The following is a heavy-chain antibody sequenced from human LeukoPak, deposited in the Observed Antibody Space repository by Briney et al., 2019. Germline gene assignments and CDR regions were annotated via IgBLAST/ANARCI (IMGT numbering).Heavy chain of an antibody. D-gene: IGHD6-13*01. J-gene: IGHJ6*02. CDR3: AKEGIAAAGTGYYYGMDV. CDR2: ISYDGSNK. V-gene: IGHV3-30*18. Sequence: GRSLRLSCAASGFTFSSYGMHWVRQAPGKGLEWVAVISYDGSNKYYADSVKGRFTISRDNSKNTLYLQMNSLRAEDTAVYYCAKEGIAAAGTGYYYGMDVCGQGTTVTVSS. CDR1: GFTFSSYG.